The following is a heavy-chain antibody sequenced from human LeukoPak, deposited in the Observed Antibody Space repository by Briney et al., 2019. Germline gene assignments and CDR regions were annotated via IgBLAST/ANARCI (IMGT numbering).Heavy chain of an antibody. J-gene: IGHJ4*02. V-gene: IGHV4-59*01. CDR2: IYYSGST. CDR3: ARSIYSGTSNFDY. CDR1: GASISSYY. D-gene: IGHD1-26*01. Sequence: SETLSLTCTVSGASISSYYWSWIRQPPGKGLEWIGYIYYSGSTNYNPSLQSRVTISIETSKNQFSLKLSSVTAADTAVYYCARSIYSGTSNFDYWGQGTLVTVSS.